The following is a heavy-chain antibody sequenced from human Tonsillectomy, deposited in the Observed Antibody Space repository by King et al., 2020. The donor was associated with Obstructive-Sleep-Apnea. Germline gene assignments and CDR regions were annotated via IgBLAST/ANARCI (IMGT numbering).Heavy chain of an antibody. CDR3: ARNGYSSSWYASNFDY. V-gene: IGHV4-59*01. Sequence: QLQLQESGPGLVKPSETLSLTCTVSGGSISSYYWSWIRQPPGKDLEWIGYIYYSGSTNYNPSLKSRVTISVDTSKNQFSLKLSSVTAADTAVYYCARNGYSSSWYASNFDYWGQGTLVTVSS. CDR1: GGSISSYY. CDR2: IYYSGST. J-gene: IGHJ4*02. D-gene: IGHD6-13*01.